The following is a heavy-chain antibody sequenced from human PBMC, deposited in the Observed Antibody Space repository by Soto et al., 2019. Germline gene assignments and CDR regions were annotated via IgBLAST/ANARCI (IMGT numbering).Heavy chain of an antibody. D-gene: IGHD2-15*01. CDR1: GFTFSSYG. Sequence: GGSLRLSCAASGFTFSSYGMHWVRQAPGKGLEWVAVIWYDGSNKYYADSVKGRFTISRDNSKNTLYLQMNSLRAEDTAVYYCARGGDIVVVVAADPNAFDIWGQGTMVTVSS. CDR3: ARGGDIVVVVAADPNAFDI. CDR2: IWYDGSNK. V-gene: IGHV3-33*01. J-gene: IGHJ3*02.